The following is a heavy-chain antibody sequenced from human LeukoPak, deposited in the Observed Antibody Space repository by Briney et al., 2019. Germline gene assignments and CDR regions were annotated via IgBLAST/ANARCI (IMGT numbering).Heavy chain of an antibody. J-gene: IGHJ4*02. CDR2: VFYSGST. Sequence: SETLSLTCTVSGGSINNYYWSWIRHPPGKGLEWIGYVFYSGSTSYNPSLKSRVTISVDTSKNQFSLKLNSVTAADTAVYYCARHYYTDPFDYWGPGTLVTVSS. CDR1: GGSINNYY. V-gene: IGHV4-59*08. D-gene: IGHD3-22*01. CDR3: ARHYYTDPFDY.